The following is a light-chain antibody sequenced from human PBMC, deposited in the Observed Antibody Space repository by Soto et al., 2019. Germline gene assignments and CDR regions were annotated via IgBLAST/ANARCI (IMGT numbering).Light chain of an antibody. CDR1: QSINHF. CDR2: AAS. Sequence: DIQMTQSPSSLSAPVGDRVTITCRASQSINHFLNWYQHKPGRAPKLPIFAASSLQRGVPSRFSGSGSGTEFSLTISSLQPEDSATYYCQQSFRTPRTFGQGTKIEIK. J-gene: IGKJ1*01. CDR3: QQSFRTPRT. V-gene: IGKV1-39*01.